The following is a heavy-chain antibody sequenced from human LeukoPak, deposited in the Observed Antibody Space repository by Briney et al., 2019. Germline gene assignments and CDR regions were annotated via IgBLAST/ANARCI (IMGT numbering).Heavy chain of an antibody. CDR3: ARSLRG. V-gene: IGHV3-53*01. Sequence: PGGSPRLSCAASGFTVSSNYMSWVRQAPGKGLEWVSVIYSGGSTYYADYVKGRFTISRNNSKNTLYLQMNSLRAEDTAVYYCARSLRGWGQGTLVTVSS. J-gene: IGHJ4*02. D-gene: IGHD3-16*01. CDR1: GFTVSSNY. CDR2: IYSGGST.